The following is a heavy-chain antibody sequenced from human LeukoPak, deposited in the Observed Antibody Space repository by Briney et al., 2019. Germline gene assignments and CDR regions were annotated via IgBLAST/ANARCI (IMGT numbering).Heavy chain of an antibody. V-gene: IGHV4-30-2*01. CDR1: GGSISSSGYS. D-gene: IGHD3-10*01. Sequence: PSQTLSLTCAVSGGSISSSGYSWSWIRQPPGKGLEWIGYIYHSGSTYYNPSLKSRVTISVDRSKNQFPLKLSSVTAADTAVYYCARSSGSYYNPFDYWGQGTLVTVSS. CDR2: IYHSGST. CDR3: ARSSGSYYNPFDY. J-gene: IGHJ4*02.